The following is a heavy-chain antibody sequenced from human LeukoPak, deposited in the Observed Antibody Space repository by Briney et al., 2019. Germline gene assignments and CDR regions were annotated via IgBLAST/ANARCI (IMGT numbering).Heavy chain of an antibody. CDR2: INPNSGGT. J-gene: IGHJ4*02. CDR1: EYTFTGYY. V-gene: IGHV1-2*02. CDR3: ARDARDEYSSSSGDY. D-gene: IGHD6-6*01. Sequence: ASVKVSCEASEYTFTGYYMHWVRQAPGQGLEWMRWINPNSGGTNYAQKFQGRVTMTRDTSISTAYMELSRLRSDDTAVYYCARDARDEYSSSSGDYRGQGTLVTVSS.